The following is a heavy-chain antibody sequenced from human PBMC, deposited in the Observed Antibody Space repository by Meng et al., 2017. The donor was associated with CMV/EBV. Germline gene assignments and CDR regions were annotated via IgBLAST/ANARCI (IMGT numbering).Heavy chain of an antibody. V-gene: IGHV1-46*01. CDR2: INPSGGST. D-gene: IGHD2/OR15-2a*01. CDR3: ARAEGLLISYYYYGMDV. Sequence: GGSLRLSCKASGYTFTSYYMHWVRQAPGQGLEWMGIINPSGGSTSYAQKFQGRVTMTRDTSTSTVYMELSSLRSEDTAVYYCARAEGLLISYYYYGMDVWGQGTTVTVSS. J-gene: IGHJ6*02. CDR1: GYTFTSYY.